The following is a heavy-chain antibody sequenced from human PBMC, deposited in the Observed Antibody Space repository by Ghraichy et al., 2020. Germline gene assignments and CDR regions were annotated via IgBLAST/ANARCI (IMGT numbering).Heavy chain of an antibody. CDR2: INHSGST. Sequence: SETLSLTCAVYGVSFSGYYWSWIRQPPGKGLEWIGEINHSGSTNYNPSLKSRVTISVDTSKNQFSLKLSSVTAADTAVYYCAWRTTTLVNGDYWGQGTLVTVSS. J-gene: IGHJ4*02. D-gene: IGHD1-1*01. V-gene: IGHV4-34*01. CDR3: AWRTTTLVNGDY. CDR1: GVSFSGYY.